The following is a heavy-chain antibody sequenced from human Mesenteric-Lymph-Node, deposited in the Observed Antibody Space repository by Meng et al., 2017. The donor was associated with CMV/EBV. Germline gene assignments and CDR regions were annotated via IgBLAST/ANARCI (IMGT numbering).Heavy chain of an antibody. V-gene: IGHV2-5*02. J-gene: IGHJ4*02. D-gene: IGHD3-10*01. CDR2: IYWDDDK. CDR3: AHSQYYGSGSYYKVVVTGDY. Sequence: SGMGVGWIRQHSGKALEWLALIYWDDDKRYSPSLKSRLTITKDTSKNQVVLTMTNMDPVDTATYYCAHSQYYGSGSYYKVVVTGDYWGQGTLVTVSS. CDR1: SGMG.